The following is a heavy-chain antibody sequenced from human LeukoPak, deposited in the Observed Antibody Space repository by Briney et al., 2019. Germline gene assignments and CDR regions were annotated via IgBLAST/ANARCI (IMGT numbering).Heavy chain of an antibody. CDR2: ITSSGTYI. Sequence: GGSLRLSCATSGFTFNNYNMNWVRQAPGRALEWVSSITSSGTYIFYADSVKGRFTISRDNARNSLFLQMNSLRVEDTAVYYCASQSYARFDPWGQGTLVTVSS. J-gene: IGHJ5*02. CDR1: GFTFNNYN. V-gene: IGHV3-21*01. CDR3: ASQSYARFDP. D-gene: IGHD3-16*01.